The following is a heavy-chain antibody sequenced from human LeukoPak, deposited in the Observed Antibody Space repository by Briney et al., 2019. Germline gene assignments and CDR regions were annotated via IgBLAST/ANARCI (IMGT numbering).Heavy chain of an antibody. J-gene: IGHJ4*02. CDR1: GYSFTSYW. V-gene: IGHV5-51*01. CDR2: IYPGDSDT. CDR3: ARTYCGGDCYFPHYFDY. Sequence: GESLKISCKGSGYSFTSYWIGWVRQMPGKGLEWMGIIYPGDSDTSYSPSFQGQVTISADKSISTAYLQWSSLKASDTAMYYCARTYCGGDCYFPHYFDYWGQGTLVTVSS. D-gene: IGHD2-21*01.